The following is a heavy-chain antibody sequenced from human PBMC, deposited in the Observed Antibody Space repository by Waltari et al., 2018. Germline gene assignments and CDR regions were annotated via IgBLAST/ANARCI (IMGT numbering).Heavy chain of an antibody. CDR3: ARHSITMVRGVITVFDY. V-gene: IGHV1-18*01. CDR1: GYTFTSDG. CDR2: IGAYNGNT. D-gene: IGHD3-10*01. J-gene: IGHJ4*02. Sequence: QVQLVQSGAEVKKPGASVKVSCKASGYTFTSDGISWVRHAPGQGLEWMGWIGAYNGNTNYAQKLQGRVTMTTDTSTSTAYMELRSLRSDDTAVYYCARHSITMVRGVITVFDYWGQGTLVTVSS.